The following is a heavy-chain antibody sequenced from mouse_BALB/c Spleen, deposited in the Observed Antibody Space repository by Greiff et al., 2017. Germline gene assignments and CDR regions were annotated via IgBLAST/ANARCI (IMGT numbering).Heavy chain of an antibody. Sequence: EVKLMESGGGLVKPGGSLKLSCAASGFTFSDYYMYWVRQTPEKRLEWVATISDGGSYTYYPDSVKGRFTISRDNAKNNLYLQMSSLKSEDTAMYYCARDRYYGRYFDVWGAGTTVTVSS. J-gene: IGHJ1*01. V-gene: IGHV5-4*02. CDR3: ARDRYYGRYFDV. CDR2: ISDGGSYT. D-gene: IGHD1-1*01. CDR1: GFTFSDYY.